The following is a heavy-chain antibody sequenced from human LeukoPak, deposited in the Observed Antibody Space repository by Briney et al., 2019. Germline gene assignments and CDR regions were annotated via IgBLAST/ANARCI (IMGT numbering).Heavy chain of an antibody. CDR3: ASSLLATMGPLFY. V-gene: IGHV3-23*01. J-gene: IGHJ4*02. CDR2: ISGSGGST. D-gene: IGHD5-24*01. Sequence: GGSLRLSCAASGFTFSSYAMSWVRQAPGKGLEWVSAISGSGGSTYYADSVKGRFTISRDNSRNTLYLQMDSLRVDDTAVYYCASSLLATMGPLFYWGLGALVTVSS. CDR1: GFTFSSYA.